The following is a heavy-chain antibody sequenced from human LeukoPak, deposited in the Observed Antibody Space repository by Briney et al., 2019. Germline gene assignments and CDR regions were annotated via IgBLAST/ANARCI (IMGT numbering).Heavy chain of an antibody. J-gene: IGHJ4*02. V-gene: IGHV1-24*01. D-gene: IGHD6-19*01. CDR1: GYTLTELS. Sequence: GASVEVSCKVSGYTLTELSMHWVRQAPGKGLEWMGGFDPEDGETIYAQKFQGRVTMTEDTSTDTAYMELSSLRSEDTAVYYCATGEWLASETPYFDYWGQGTLVTVSS. CDR3: ATGEWLASETPYFDY. CDR2: FDPEDGET.